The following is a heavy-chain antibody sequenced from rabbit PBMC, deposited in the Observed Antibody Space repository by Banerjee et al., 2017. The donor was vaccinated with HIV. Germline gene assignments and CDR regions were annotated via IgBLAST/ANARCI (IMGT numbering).Heavy chain of an antibody. J-gene: IGHJ4*01. CDR1: GFSFSSSYW. CDR3: ARDAGIRSGYAFDL. CDR2: INGGSSGST. D-gene: IGHD4-2*01. V-gene: IGHV1S45*01. Sequence: QEQLEESGGDLVKPEGSLTLTCTASGFSFSSSYWIWWVRQAPGKGLEWIAGINGGSSGSTYYASWAKGRFTISKTSSSTVTLQITSRTAADTATYFCARDAGIRSGYAFDLWGQGTFVTVS.